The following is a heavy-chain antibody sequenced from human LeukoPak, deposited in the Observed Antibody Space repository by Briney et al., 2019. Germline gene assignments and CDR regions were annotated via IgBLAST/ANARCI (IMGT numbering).Heavy chain of an antibody. CDR3: ARERILWFGESAHPAGPFDY. V-gene: IGHV1-69*05. CDR1: GGTFSSYA. J-gene: IGHJ4*02. D-gene: IGHD3-10*01. Sequence: SVKVSCKASGGTFSSYAISWVRQAPGQGLEWMGRIIPIFGTANYAQKFQGRVTITTDESTSTAYMELSSLRSEDTAVYYCARERILWFGESAHPAGPFDYWGQGTLVTVSS. CDR2: IIPIFGTA.